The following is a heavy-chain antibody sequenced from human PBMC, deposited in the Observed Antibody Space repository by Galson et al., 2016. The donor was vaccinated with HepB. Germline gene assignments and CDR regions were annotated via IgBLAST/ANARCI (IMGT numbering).Heavy chain of an antibody. D-gene: IGHD3-10*01. V-gene: IGHV4-34*01. Sequence: LRLSCAASGFSFSISGMSWVRQSPGKGLEWIGEINHSGNTKYNSSLKNRVTISIDTANNQFSLKVRSVTAADTAIYYCARGSRLSGHDFWGQGTLVTVSS. CDR3: ARGSRLSGHDF. J-gene: IGHJ4*02. CDR1: GFSFSISG. CDR2: INHSGNT.